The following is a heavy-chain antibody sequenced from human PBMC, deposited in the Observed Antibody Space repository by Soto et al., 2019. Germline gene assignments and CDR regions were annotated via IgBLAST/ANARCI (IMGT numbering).Heavy chain of an antibody. CDR1: GGSISSSAYY. J-gene: IGHJ5*02. CDR2: IHYSGST. V-gene: IGHV4-39*01. Sequence: QLQLQESGPGLVKPSETLSLTCTVSGGSISSSAYYWVWIRQPPGKGLEWIGSIHYSGSTYYNPSPKSRVTISVDTSKNQFSVRLSSVNAADTAVYYCARRDVSDEAWFDPWGQGSLVTVSS. CDR3: ARRDVSDEAWFDP.